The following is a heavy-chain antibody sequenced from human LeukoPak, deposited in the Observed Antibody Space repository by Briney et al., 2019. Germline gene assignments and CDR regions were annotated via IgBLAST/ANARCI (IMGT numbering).Heavy chain of an antibody. J-gene: IGHJ4*02. CDR3: AREIGSYYRYFDY. CDR2: INAGNGNT. V-gene: IGHV1-3*01. D-gene: IGHD1-26*01. CDR1: GYTFTTCA. Sequence: ASVKVSCKPSGYTFTTCAVHWVRQAPGQRLEWMGWINAGNGNTKYSQKFQGRVTITRDTSASTAYMELSNLRSEDTAVYYCAREIGSYYRYFDYWGQGTLVTVSS.